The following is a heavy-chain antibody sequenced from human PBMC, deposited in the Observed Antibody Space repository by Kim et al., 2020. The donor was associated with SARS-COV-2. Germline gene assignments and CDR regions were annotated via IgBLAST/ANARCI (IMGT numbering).Heavy chain of an antibody. D-gene: IGHD3-22*01. J-gene: IGHJ6*02. Sequence: ASVKVSCKASGYTFTNYFIHWVRQAPGQGLQWMGIINPSGGDTTYAQKFQGRATMTRDTSTSTVYMELSSLRSEDTAVYYCARAPPYDSSGYYLKYNYYYGMDVWGQGTTVTVSS. CDR3: ARAPPYDSSGYYLKYNYYYGMDV. CDR2: INPSGGDT. V-gene: IGHV1-46*01. CDR1: GYTFTNYF.